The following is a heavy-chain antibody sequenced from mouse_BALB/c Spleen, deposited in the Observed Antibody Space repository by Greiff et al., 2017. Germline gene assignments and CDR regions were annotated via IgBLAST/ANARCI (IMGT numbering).Heavy chain of an antibody. CDR2: IWGDGST. J-gene: IGHJ4*01. CDR3: ARDPDYYGYAMDY. CDR1: GFSLTGYG. Sequence: QVQLQQSGPGLVAPSQSLSITCTVSGFSLTGYGVNWVRQPPGKGLEWLGMIWGDGSTDYNSALKSRLSISKDNSKSQVFLKMNSLQTDDTARYYCARDPDYYGYAMDYWGQGTSVTVSS. D-gene: IGHD1-1*01. V-gene: IGHV2-6-7*01.